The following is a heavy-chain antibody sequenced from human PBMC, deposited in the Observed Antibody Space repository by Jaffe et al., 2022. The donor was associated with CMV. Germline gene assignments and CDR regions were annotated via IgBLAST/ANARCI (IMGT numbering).Heavy chain of an antibody. CDR3: ARGLDRRRRYCSGGSCPGRTYYYYYYMDV. J-gene: IGHJ6*03. CDR2: INHSGST. D-gene: IGHD2-15*01. CDR1: GGSFSGYY. V-gene: IGHV4-34*01. Sequence: QVQLQQWGAGLLKPSETLSLTCAVYGGSFSGYYWSWIRQPPGKGLEWIGEINHSGSTNYNPSLKSRVTISVDTSKNQFSLKLSSVTAADTAVYYCARGLDRRRRYCSGGSCPGRTYYYYYYMDVWGKGTTVTVSS.